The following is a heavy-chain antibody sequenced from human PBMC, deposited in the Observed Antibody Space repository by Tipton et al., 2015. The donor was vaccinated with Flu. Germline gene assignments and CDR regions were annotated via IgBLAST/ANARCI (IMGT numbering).Heavy chain of an antibody. CDR1: GGSIGSSSYY. CDR3: ASDPTTGFDY. D-gene: IGHD1-1*01. J-gene: IGHJ4*02. V-gene: IGHV4-39*07. Sequence: TLSLTCTVSGGSIGSSSYYWGWIRQPPGKGLEWIGSIYYSGSTYYNPSLKSRVTISVDTSKNQFSLKLSSVTAADTAVYYCASDPTTGFDYWGQGTLVTVSS. CDR2: IYYSGST.